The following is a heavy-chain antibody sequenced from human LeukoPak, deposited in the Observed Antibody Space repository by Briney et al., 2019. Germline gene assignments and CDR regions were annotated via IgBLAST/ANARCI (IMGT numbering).Heavy chain of an antibody. CDR1: GFIVSANY. CDR3: ARDLTADSYAFYV. D-gene: IGHD2-21*02. J-gene: IGHJ3*01. V-gene: IGHV3-53*01. Sequence: GGSLRLSCAASGFIVSANYMSWVRQAPGKGLEWASVIYSGGTTYYADSVKGRFTISRDNSKNTLYLQMNSLRAEDTAVYYCARDLTADSYAFYVWGQGTMVTVSS. CDR2: IYSGGTT.